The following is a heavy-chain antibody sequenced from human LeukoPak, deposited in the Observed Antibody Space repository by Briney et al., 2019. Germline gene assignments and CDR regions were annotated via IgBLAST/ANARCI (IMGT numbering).Heavy chain of an antibody. Sequence: GESLKISCKGSGYSFTSYWIVWVRQMPGKGLEWMGIIYPGDSDTRYSPSFQGQVTISADKSISTAYLQWSSLKASDTAMYYCAIQLIRGASPDAFDIWGQGTMVTVSS. CDR3: AIQLIRGASPDAFDI. V-gene: IGHV5-51*01. J-gene: IGHJ3*02. CDR1: GYSFTSYW. D-gene: IGHD3-10*01. CDR2: IYPGDSDT.